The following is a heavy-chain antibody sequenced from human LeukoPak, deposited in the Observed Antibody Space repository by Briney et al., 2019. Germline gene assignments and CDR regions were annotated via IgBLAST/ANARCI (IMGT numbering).Heavy chain of an antibody. Sequence: QPGRSLRLSCAASGFTFSSYAMHWVRQAPGKGLEWVAVISYDGSNKYYADSVKGRFTISRDNSKNTLYLQMNSLRAEDTAVYYCAKGTRSGYYANWFDPWGQGTLVTVSS. CDR1: GFTFSSYA. D-gene: IGHD3-22*01. V-gene: IGHV3-30*04. J-gene: IGHJ5*02. CDR2: ISYDGSNK. CDR3: AKGTRSGYYANWFDP.